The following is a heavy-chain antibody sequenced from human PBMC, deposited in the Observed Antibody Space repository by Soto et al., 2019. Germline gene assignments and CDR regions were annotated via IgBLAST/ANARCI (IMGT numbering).Heavy chain of an antibody. CDR2: IYYRGSP. Sequence: QVQLQESGPGLVKPSQTLTLTCTVSGGSISSAGYYWSWIRQHPGKGLEWIGNIYYRGSPPYNPSLNSRVTMSVDTSRNQFSVKLIPVTAAYTAMYYCARELYGDLLDTWGQGTRVAVS. CDR1: GGSISSAGYY. D-gene: IGHD4-17*01. J-gene: IGHJ1*01. V-gene: IGHV4-31*03. CDR3: ARELYGDLLDT.